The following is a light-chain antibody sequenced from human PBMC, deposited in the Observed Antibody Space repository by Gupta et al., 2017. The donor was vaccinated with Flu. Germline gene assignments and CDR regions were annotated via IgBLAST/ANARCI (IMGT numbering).Light chain of an antibody. CDR2: DDR. CDR1: SIGSKS. CDR3: HVWDSSSDRGV. Sequence: GQTARMTGWGNSIGSKSVHWYQQKPGQAPVLVIYDDRHRPSEIPERFSGSNSEITATLTISRVEAGDEADYYGHVWDSSSDRGVFGGGTKLTVL. V-gene: IGLV3-21*02. J-gene: IGLJ3*02.